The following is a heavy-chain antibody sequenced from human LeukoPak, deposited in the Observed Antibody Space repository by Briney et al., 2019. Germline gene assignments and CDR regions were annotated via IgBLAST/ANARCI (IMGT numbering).Heavy chain of an antibody. J-gene: IGHJ3*02. CDR1: GGSISSGSYY. D-gene: IGHD1-26*01. Sequence: PPQTLSLTCTVSGGSISSGSYYWSWIRQPAGKGLEWIGRIYTSGSTNYNPSLKSRVTISEDTSKNQFSLKLSSVTAADTAVYYCARSCIVGAQGAFDIWGQGTMVTVSS. CDR3: ARSCIVGAQGAFDI. V-gene: IGHV4-61*02. CDR2: IYTSGST.